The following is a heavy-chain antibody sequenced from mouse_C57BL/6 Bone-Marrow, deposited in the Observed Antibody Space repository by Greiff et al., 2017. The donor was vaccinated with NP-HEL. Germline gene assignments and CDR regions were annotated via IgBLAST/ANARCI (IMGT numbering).Heavy chain of an antibody. CDR1: GYTFTSYW. CDR2: IYPSDSET. V-gene: IGHV1-61*01. CDR3: ARQDYYGSSHDY. D-gene: IGHD1-1*01. Sequence: VQLQQPGAELVRPGSSVKLSCKASGYTFTSYWMDWVKQRPGQGLEWIGNIYPSDSETHYNQKFKDKATLTADKSSSTAYMQLSSLTSEDSAVYYCARQDYYGSSHDYWGQGTTLTVSS. J-gene: IGHJ2*01.